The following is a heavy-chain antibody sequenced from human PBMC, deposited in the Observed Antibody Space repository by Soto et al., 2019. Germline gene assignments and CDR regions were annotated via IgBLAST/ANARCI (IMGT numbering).Heavy chain of an antibody. V-gene: IGHV4-39*01. Sequence: PSETLCLTCTVSGGSISSSNYYWGWIHQPPGKGLEWIGSIYYSGSTYYNPSLKSRVSMSVDTSKNQFSLKLSSLTAADTAVYYCARPYYDFWSGSYRAPYDHSGMDVWGHGTTVTVSS. CDR2: IYYSGST. D-gene: IGHD3-3*01. CDR1: GGSISSSNYY. CDR3: ARPYYDFWSGSYRAPYDHSGMDV. J-gene: IGHJ6*02.